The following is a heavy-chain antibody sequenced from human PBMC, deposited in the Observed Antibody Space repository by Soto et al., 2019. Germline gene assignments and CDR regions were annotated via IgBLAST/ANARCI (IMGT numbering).Heavy chain of an antibody. J-gene: IGHJ6*02. CDR2: IYPGDSDT. V-gene: IGHV5-51*01. D-gene: IGHD2-15*01. CDR3: ARQGTSSVVGMDV. CDR1: GYSFTSYW. Sequence: GESLKISCKGSGYSFTSYWIGWVRQMPGKGLEWMGIIYPGDSDTRYSPSFQGQVTVSADKSISTAYLQWSSLKASDTAMYYCARQGTSSVVGMDVWGQGTTVTVSS.